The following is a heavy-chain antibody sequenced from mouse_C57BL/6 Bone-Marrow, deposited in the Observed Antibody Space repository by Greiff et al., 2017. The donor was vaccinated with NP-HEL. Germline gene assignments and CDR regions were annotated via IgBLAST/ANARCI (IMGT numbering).Heavy chain of an antibody. CDR1: GFTFSDFY. CDR3: ARDEATEGGYFDV. D-gene: IGHD3-2*02. V-gene: IGHV7-1*01. J-gene: IGHJ1*03. Sequence: EVQGVESGGGLVQSGRSLRLSCATSGFTFSDFYMEWVRQAPGKGLEWIAASRNKANDYTTEYSASVKGRFIVSRDTSQSILYLQMNALRAEDTAIYYCARDEATEGGYFDVWGTGTTVTVSS. CDR2: SRNKANDYTT.